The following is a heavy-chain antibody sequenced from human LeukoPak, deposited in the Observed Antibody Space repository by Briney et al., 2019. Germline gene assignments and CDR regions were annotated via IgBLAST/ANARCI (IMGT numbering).Heavy chain of an antibody. CDR1: GFTFSSYW. CDR2: INQDGGEK. V-gene: IGHV3-7*01. Sequence: GGSLRLSCAASGFTFSSYWMSWVRQAPGKGLEWVTNINQDGGEKYYVASVKGRFTISRDNAKNSLYLQMNSLSAEDTAMYYCARDGRAYSEFAYWGQGTLVTVSS. J-gene: IGHJ4*02. D-gene: IGHD2-21*01. CDR3: ARDGRAYSEFAY.